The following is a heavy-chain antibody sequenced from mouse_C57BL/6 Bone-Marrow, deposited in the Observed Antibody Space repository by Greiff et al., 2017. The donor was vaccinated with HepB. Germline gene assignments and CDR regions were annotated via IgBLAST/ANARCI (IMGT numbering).Heavy chain of an antibody. CDR1: GYSITSDY. CDR3: ARYGEDYGSLYWYFDV. Sequence: EVQGVESGPGLAKPSQTLSLTCSVTGYSITSDYWNWIRKFPGNKLEYMGYISYSGSTYYNPSLKSRISITRDTSKNQYYLQLNSVTTEDTATYYCARYGEDYGSLYWYFDVWGTGTTVTVSS. J-gene: IGHJ1*03. D-gene: IGHD1-1*01. V-gene: IGHV3-8*01. CDR2: ISYSGST.